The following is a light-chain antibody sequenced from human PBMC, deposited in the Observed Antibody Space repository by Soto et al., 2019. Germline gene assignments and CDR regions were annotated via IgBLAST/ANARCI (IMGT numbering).Light chain of an antibody. CDR2: GTN. CDR1: SSNIGSNS. J-gene: IGLJ2*01. CDR3: AAWDDSLNGPA. V-gene: IGLV1-44*01. Sequence: QSVLTQPPSASGTPGQRVTISCSGSSSNIGSNSVNWYQQLPGTAPKLLIYGTNQRPSGVPDRFSGSKSGTSASLAISGLHSEDEADYYCAAWDDSLNGPAFGGGTKLTVL.